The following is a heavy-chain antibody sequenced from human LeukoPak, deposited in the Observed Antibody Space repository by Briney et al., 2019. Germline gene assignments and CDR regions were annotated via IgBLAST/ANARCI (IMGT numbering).Heavy chain of an antibody. J-gene: IGHJ6*03. CDR1: GYTFTSYD. CDR2: MNPNSGNT. D-gene: IGHD1-1*01. Sequence: ASVKVSCKASGYTFTSYDINWVRQATGQGLEWMGWMNPNSGNTGYAQKFQGRVTITRNTSIGTAYMELSSLRSEDTAVYYCARRLVGSLDYYYYMDVWGKGTTVTVSS. CDR3: ARRLVGSLDYYYYMDV. V-gene: IGHV1-8*03.